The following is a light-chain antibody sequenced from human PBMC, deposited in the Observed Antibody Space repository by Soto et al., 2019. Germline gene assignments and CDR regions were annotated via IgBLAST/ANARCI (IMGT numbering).Light chain of an antibody. CDR3: KQYKEWPPFT. Sequence: EIVMTQSPATLSVSPGETATLSCRASQYVSNKVAWYQQKPGQAPSLLILGASTRATGVPARFSGSGSRTEFTLSISSLQSEDFAVYYCKQYKEWPPFTFGQGTRLGIK. J-gene: IGKJ5*01. CDR2: GAS. CDR1: QYVSNK. V-gene: IGKV3-15*01.